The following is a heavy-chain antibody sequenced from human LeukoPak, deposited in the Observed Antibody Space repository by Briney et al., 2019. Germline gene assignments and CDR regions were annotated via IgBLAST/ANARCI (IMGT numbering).Heavy chain of an antibody. J-gene: IGHJ6*02. D-gene: IGHD6-13*01. CDR3: ARSPTRVSGMDV. CDR2: IHYSGST. CDR1: GGSISRYY. Sequence: SETLSLTCTVSGGSISRYYWSWIRQSPGTGLEWIGYIHYSGSTNYNPSLKSRVIISIVTPNNHFSLNLPSVTAADTAVYYCARSPTRVSGMDVWGQGTTVTVSS. V-gene: IGHV4-59*01.